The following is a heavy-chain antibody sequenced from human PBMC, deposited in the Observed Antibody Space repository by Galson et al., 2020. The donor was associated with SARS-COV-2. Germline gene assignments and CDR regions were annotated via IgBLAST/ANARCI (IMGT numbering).Heavy chain of an antibody. CDR3: ARSYDDFATWFDP. Sequence: ASVKVSCKASGYTFTNYEINWVRQAHGQGLEWMGWMNPNSGDTGYAQKFQGRVTMTRNTSISTAYMELNSLTSEDTAVYYCARSYDDFATWFDPWGQGTLVTISS. CDR1: GYTFTNYE. D-gene: IGHD4-17*01. CDR2: MNPNSGDT. J-gene: IGHJ5*02. V-gene: IGHV1-8*01.